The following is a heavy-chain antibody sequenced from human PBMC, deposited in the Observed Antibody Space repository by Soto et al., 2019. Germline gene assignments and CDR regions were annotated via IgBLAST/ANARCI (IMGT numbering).Heavy chain of an antibody. CDR2: IIPILGIA. CDR1: GGTFSSYT. J-gene: IGHJ6*02. CDR3: AGDSGSYYTEQIYYYYGTDV. Sequence: QVQLVQSGAEVKKPGSSVKVSCKASGGTFSSYTISWVRQAPGQGLEWMGRIIPILGIANYAQKFQGRVTITADKSTSTAYMELSSLRSEDTAVYYCAGDSGSYYTEQIYYYYGTDVWGQGTTVTVSS. V-gene: IGHV1-69*02. D-gene: IGHD3-10*01.